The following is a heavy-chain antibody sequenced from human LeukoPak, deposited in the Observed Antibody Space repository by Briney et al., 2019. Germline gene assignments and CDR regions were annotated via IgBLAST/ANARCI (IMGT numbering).Heavy chain of an antibody. J-gene: IGHJ3*01. V-gene: IGHV3-48*03. Sequence: GGSLRLSCAASGFTFSSYEMNWVRHAPGKGLEWVSYISSSGSTIYYADSVKGRFTISRDNAKNSLYLQMNSLRAEDTAVYYCARDELRTGAFDVWGQGTMVTVSS. D-gene: IGHD1-7*01. CDR3: ARDELRTGAFDV. CDR1: GFTFSSYE. CDR2: ISSSGSTI.